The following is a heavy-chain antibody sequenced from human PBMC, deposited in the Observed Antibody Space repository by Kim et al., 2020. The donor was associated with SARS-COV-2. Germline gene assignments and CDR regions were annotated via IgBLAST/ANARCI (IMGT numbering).Heavy chain of an antibody. J-gene: IGHJ4*02. V-gene: IGHV3-66*01. CDR1: GFSVSGNY. CDR3: ARDILTFYYEVSGFDLFDN. Sequence: GGSLRLSCAVSGFSVSGNYLTWVRQAPGKGLEWVSGIYTGGSTYYADSVKGRFTISRDTPRNTLFLQMNDLRVEDTAVYYCARDILTFYYEVSGFDLFDNWGQGTLVTVSS. D-gene: IGHD3-16*01. CDR2: IYTGGST.